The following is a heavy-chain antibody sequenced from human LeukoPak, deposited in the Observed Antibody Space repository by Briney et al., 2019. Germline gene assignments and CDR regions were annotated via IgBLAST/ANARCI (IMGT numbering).Heavy chain of an antibody. Sequence: GGSLRLSCAASGFTFSTYSMNWVRQAPGKRLEWISYISSSSSTMYYVDSVKGRFTIFRDNAKNSLYLQMNSLRAEDTAVYYCARDGDSFYYYYMDVWGKGTTVTVSS. CDR2: ISSSSSTM. V-gene: IGHV3-48*04. CDR3: ARDGDSFYYYYMDV. CDR1: GFTFSTYS. J-gene: IGHJ6*03. D-gene: IGHD3-10*01.